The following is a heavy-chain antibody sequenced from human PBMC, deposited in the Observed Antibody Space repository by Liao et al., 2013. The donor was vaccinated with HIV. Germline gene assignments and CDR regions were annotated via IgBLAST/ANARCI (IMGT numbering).Heavy chain of an antibody. CDR1: GSSISSGSYY. Sequence: QVQLQESGPGLVKPSETLSLTCTVSGSSISSGSYYWSWIRQPAGKGLEWIGRIYTSGSTNYNPSLKSRVTISLDPSKNQFSLKLNSVTAADSAVYYCARDPSDSSNWSPSSWFFDVWGLAPWSLSPQ. V-gene: IGHV4-61*02. CDR2: IYTSGST. CDR3: ARDPSDSSNWSPSSWFFDV. D-gene: IGHD6-13*01. J-gene: IGHJ2*01.